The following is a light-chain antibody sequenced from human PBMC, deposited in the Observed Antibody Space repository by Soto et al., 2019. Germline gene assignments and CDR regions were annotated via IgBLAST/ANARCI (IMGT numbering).Light chain of an antibody. Sequence: QAVVTQPPSSSASPGESARLTCTLPSDINVGSYNIYWYQQKPGSPPRYLLYYYSDSDKSQGSGVPSRFSGSKDASANTRILLISGLQSEDEADYYCMIWPSNAVVFGGGTQLTVL. CDR1: SDINVGSYN. V-gene: IGLV5-37*01. CDR2: YYSDSDK. J-gene: IGLJ2*01. CDR3: MIWPSNAVV.